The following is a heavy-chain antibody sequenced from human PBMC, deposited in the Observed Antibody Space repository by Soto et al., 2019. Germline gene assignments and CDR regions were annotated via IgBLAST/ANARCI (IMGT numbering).Heavy chain of an antibody. V-gene: IGHV3-11*01. D-gene: IGHD3-16*01. J-gene: IGHJ4*02. Sequence: QAQLVESGGGLVKPGGSLRLSCSASGFSFGDYYMSWIRQAPGKGLEWVSSISSSGSTTYHADSVEGRLTISRDNAKNSLHLQINSLRAEDTAVYYCARDHGGGGLTLDYWGQGTLVSVSS. CDR2: ISSSGSTT. CDR1: GFSFGDYY. CDR3: ARDHGGGGLTLDY.